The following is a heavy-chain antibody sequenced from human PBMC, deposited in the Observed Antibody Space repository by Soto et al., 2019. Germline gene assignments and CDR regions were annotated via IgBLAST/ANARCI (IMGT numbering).Heavy chain of an antibody. CDR1: AYRFTIYS. CDR2: ISAYDGNT. J-gene: IGHJ4*02. V-gene: IGHV1-18*01. CDR3: ANGRRQYQPVPFF. Sequence: RLSCRTSAYRFTIYSTSWAGPAHGQGLEWMGWISAYDGNTNYAQKLQGRVTMTTDTSTRTAYMELRILRSDDSALFLGANGRRQYQPVPFFWGQGTLVIVTS. D-gene: IGHD2-2*01.